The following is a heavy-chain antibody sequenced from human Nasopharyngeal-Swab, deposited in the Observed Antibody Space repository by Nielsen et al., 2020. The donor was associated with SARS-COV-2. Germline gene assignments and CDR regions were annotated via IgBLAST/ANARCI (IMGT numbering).Heavy chain of an antibody. Sequence: LSLTCAASGFTFSSYAMSWVRQAPGKGLEWVSAISGSGGSTYYADSVKGRFTISRDNSKNTLYLQMNSLRAEDTAVYYCAKDGRYSGSYPLRPFDYWGQGTLVTVSS. CDR2: ISGSGGST. V-gene: IGHV3-23*01. J-gene: IGHJ4*02. D-gene: IGHD1-26*01. CDR1: GFTFSSYA. CDR3: AKDGRYSGSYPLRPFDY.